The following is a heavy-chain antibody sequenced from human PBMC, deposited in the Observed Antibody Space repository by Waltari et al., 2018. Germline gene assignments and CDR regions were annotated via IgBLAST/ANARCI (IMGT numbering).Heavy chain of an antibody. V-gene: IGHV3-23*03. CDR1: GFTFSSYA. CDR2: IYSGGST. D-gene: IGHD2-21*01. Sequence: EVQLVESGGGLVQPGGSLRLSGAAAGFTFSSYAMRWGGQATGTVLEWVSVIYSGGSTYYADSVKGRFTISRDNSKNTLYLQMNSLRAEDTAVYYCAKDRYCGGDCYLGAGDYWGQGTLVTVSS. CDR3: AKDRYCGGDCYLGAGDY. J-gene: IGHJ4*02.